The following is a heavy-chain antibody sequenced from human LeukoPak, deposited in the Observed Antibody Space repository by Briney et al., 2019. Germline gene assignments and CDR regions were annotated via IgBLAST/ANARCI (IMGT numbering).Heavy chain of an antibody. D-gene: IGHD5-24*01. V-gene: IGHV3-30-3*01. CDR2: ISYDGSNR. J-gene: IGHJ4*02. Sequence: GGSLRLSCAASGFTFSSYAMHWVRQAPGKGLEWVAVISYDGSNRNHADSVKGRFTISRDNPKNTLYLQMNSLRAEDTAVYYCAKEVEMLFDCWGQGALVSVSS. CDR3: AKEVEMLFDC. CDR1: GFTFSSYA.